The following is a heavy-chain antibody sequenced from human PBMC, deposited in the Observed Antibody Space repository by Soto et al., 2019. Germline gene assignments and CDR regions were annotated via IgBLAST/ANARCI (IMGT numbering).Heavy chain of an antibody. CDR2: IYYSGST. V-gene: IGHV4-39*01. CDR1: GGSISSSSYY. D-gene: IGHD3-9*01. J-gene: IGHJ4*02. Sequence: SETLSLTCTVSGGSISSSSYYWGWIRQPPGKGLEWIGSIYYSGSTYYNPSLKSRVTISVDKSKSQFSLKLNSVTAADSAVYFCASLEGLATISYYFDFWGQGALVTVSS. CDR3: ASLEGLATISYYFDF.